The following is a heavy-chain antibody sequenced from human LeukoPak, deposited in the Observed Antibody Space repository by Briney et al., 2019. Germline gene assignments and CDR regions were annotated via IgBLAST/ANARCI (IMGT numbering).Heavy chain of an antibody. D-gene: IGHD2-2*02. J-gene: IGHJ4*02. Sequence: GGSLRLSCAASGFTVSSNYMSWVRQAPGKGLEWVSVIYSGGSTYYADSVKGRFIISRDNSKNTLYLQMNSLRAEDTAVYYCAKDLRPYRKGGLEDYWGQGTLVTVSS. CDR2: IYSGGST. CDR3: AKDLRPYRKGGLEDY. CDR1: GFTVSSNY. V-gene: IGHV3-53*05.